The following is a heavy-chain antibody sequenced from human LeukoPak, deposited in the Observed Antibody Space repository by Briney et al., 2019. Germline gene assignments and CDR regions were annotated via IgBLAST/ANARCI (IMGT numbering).Heavy chain of an antibody. Sequence: GGPLRLSCAASGFTFSSYAMSWVRQAPGKGLEWVSAISGSGGSTYYADSVKGRFNVSRDNSKNTLYLQMNSLRAEDTAVYYCARSRDGYNYDYWGQGTLVTVSS. J-gene: IGHJ4*02. D-gene: IGHD5-24*01. CDR2: ISGSGGST. V-gene: IGHV3-23*01. CDR1: GFTFSSYA. CDR3: ARSRDGYNYDY.